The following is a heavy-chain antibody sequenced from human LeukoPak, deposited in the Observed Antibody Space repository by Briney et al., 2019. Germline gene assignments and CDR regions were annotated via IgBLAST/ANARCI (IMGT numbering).Heavy chain of an antibody. D-gene: IGHD4-17*01. CDR3: AHTMTTVTPLPFDY. J-gene: IGHJ4*02. Sequence: ESGPTLVKPTQTLTLTCTFSGFSLSTSGVGVGWIRQPPGKALEWLALIYWDDDKRYSPSLKSRLTITKDTSKNQVVLTMTNMDPVDTATYYCAHTMTTVTPLPFDYWGQGTLVTVSS. V-gene: IGHV2-5*02. CDR2: IYWDDDK. CDR1: GFSLSTSGVG.